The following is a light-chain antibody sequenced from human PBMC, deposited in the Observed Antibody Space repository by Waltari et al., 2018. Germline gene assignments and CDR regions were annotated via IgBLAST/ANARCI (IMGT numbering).Light chain of an antibody. CDR3: AAWDDSLSGWV. CDR1: NSNIPTNY. Sequence: QSVLTQPPSASGTPGQPVPLSWSGTNSNIPTNYVSWYQPAPGTAPTLPLYRNNQRPSGVPDRFSGSKSGTSASLAISGLRSEDEADYYCAAWDDSLSGWVFGGGTKLTVL. J-gene: IGLJ3*02. V-gene: IGLV1-47*01. CDR2: RNN.